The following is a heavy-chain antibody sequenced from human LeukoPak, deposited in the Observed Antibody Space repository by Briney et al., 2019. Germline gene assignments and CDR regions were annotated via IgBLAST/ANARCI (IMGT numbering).Heavy chain of an antibody. D-gene: IGHD6-13*01. J-gene: IGHJ4*02. Sequence: SETLSLTCTVSGGSISSYYWSWIRQPPGKGLERIGYIYYSGSTNYNPSLKSRVTISVDTSKNQFSLKLSSVTAADTAVYYCARLTSSRLANFDYWGQGTLVTVSS. CDR3: ARLTSSRLANFDY. CDR2: IYYSGST. V-gene: IGHV4-59*08. CDR1: GGSISSYY.